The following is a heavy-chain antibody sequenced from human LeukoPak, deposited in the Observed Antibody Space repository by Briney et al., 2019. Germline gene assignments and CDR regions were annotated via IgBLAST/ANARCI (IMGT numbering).Heavy chain of an antibody. CDR3: ARRYGP. D-gene: IGHD3-16*01. V-gene: IGHV4-39*01. CDR1: GGPISGSSYY. CDR2: IYYSGNT. Sequence: SETLSLTCTVSGGPISGSSYYWGWIRQPPGKGLEWIGSIYYSGNTYYNPSLKSRVTISVDTSKNQFSLKLNSVTATDTAVYYCARRYGPWGQGTLVTVSS. J-gene: IGHJ4*02.